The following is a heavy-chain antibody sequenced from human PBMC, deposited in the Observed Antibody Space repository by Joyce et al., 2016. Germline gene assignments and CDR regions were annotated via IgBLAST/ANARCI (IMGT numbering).Heavy chain of an antibody. J-gene: IGHJ4*02. D-gene: IGHD3-16*01. CDR3: VGATYIGGYYFDY. CDR1: GDSISNSNW. CDR2: VYHTGSA. V-gene: IGHV4-4*02. Sequence: QVQLQESGPGLVKPSGTLSLTCAVSGDSISNSNWWSWVRQSQGEGLEWIGEVYHTGSANYNPALKSRGAMSVDKPNNQFSLKVNSVTAADTAVYYCVGATYIGGYYFDYWGQGIPVTVSS.